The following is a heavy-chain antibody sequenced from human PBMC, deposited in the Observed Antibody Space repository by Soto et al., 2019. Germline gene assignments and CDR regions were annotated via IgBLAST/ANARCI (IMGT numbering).Heavy chain of an antibody. CDR2: IRSKANSYAT. J-gene: IGHJ3*02. Sequence: EVQLVESGGGLVQPGGSLKLSCAASGFTFSGSAMHWVRQASGKGLAWVGRIRSKANSYATAYAASVEGRFTISRDDSKNTAYLQMNSLKTEDTAVYYCTRGAEYYYDSSGYYHDAFDIWGQGTMVTVSS. CDR3: TRGAEYYYDSSGYYHDAFDI. CDR1: GFTFSGSA. D-gene: IGHD3-22*01. V-gene: IGHV3-73*02.